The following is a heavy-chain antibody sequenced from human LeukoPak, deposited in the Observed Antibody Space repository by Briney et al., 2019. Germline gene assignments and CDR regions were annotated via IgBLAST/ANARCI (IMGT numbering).Heavy chain of an antibody. J-gene: IGHJ4*02. CDR3: ARNEYGEYYFDH. V-gene: IGHV3-30-3*01. CDR2: ISKDGNSV. CDR1: GLTFSLNA. D-gene: IGHD4/OR15-4a*01. Sequence: PGGSLRLSCAASGLTFSLNAMHWVRQAPGKGLEWVAVISKDGNSVRYAESVKGRFTISRDNPKNTLYPQVDSLRAEDTAMYYCARNEYGEYYFDHWGLGALVTVSS.